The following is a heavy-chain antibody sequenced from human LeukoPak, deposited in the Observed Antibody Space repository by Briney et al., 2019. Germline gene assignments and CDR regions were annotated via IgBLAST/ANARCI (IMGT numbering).Heavy chain of an antibody. CDR3: ARSSPMAHYGVVIQDNWFDP. V-gene: IGHV1-69*05. CDR1: GGTFSSYA. CDR2: IIPIFGTA. Sequence: GASVKVSCKASGGTFSSYAISWERQAPGQGLEWMGRIIPIFGTANYVQKFQGRVTITTDESTSTAYMELSSLRSEDTAVYYCARSSPMAHYGVVIQDNWFDPWGQGTLVTVSS. D-gene: IGHD3-3*01. J-gene: IGHJ5*02.